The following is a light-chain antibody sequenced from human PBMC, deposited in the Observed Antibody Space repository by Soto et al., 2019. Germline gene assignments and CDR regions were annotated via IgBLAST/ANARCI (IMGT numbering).Light chain of an antibody. CDR2: KAS. J-gene: IGKJ2*01. CDR3: QQYNSYPYT. Sequence: DIQMTQSPSTLSASVGDRVTITCRASQSISSWLAWYQQKPGKAPKLLSYKASSLESGVPSRFSGSGSGTEVTRTISSLQPDEFSSYYCQQYNSYPYTCGQGTKLEIK. V-gene: IGKV1-5*03. CDR1: QSISSW.